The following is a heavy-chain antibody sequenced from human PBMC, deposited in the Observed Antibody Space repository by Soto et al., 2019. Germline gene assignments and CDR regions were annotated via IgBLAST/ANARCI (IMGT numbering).Heavy chain of an antibody. J-gene: IGHJ4*02. D-gene: IGHD3-10*01. CDR1: GGSISSRTFW. Sequence: QLQLQESGPGLVKPSETLSLTCSVSGGSISSRTFWWAWIRQPPGKGLEWIGDMYYSGSSYSSPSLPSRVTPSVDTSKNQLSLNLNSVTAADTAVYYCARHPRDDYNYGGSGIFDYWGQGTLVTVSS. CDR3: ARHPRDDYNYGGSGIFDY. V-gene: IGHV4-39*01. CDR2: MYYSGSS.